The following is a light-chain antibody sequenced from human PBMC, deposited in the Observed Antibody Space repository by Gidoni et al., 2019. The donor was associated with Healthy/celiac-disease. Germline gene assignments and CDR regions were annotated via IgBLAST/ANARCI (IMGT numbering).Light chain of an antibody. V-gene: IGKV3-11*01. J-gene: IGKJ4*01. CDR2: DAS. CDR3: QQRSNWPPRLT. CDR1: QSFSSY. Sequence: EIVLTQSPSTLSLSPGERATLSCRASQSFSSYLAWYQQKPGQAPRLRIYDASNRATGIPARFSGSGSGTDFTLTISSIEPEDFEVYYCQQRSNWPPRLTFGGGTKVEIK.